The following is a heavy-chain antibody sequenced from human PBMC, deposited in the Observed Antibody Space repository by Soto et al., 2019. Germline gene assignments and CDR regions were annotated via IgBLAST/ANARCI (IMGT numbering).Heavy chain of an antibody. CDR2: IYYSGST. V-gene: IGHV4-59*12. Sequence: SETLSLTCTVSGGSISSYYWSWIRQPPGKGLEWIGYIYYSGSTYYNPSLKSRVTISVDTSKNQFSLKLTSVTAADTAVYYCASQATGWYPDYWGQGTLVTVSS. D-gene: IGHD6-19*01. CDR3: ASQATGWYPDY. CDR1: GGSISSYY. J-gene: IGHJ4*02.